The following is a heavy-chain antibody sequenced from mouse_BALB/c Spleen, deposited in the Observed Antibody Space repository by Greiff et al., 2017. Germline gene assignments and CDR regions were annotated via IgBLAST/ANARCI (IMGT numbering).Heavy chain of an antibody. CDR3: ARGYGNYDYAMDY. Sequence: EVKLVESGPSLVKPSQTLSLTCSVTGDSITSGYWNWIRKFPGNKLEYMGYISYSGSTYYNPSLKSRISITRDTSKNQYYLQLNSVTTEDTATYYCARGYGNYDYAMDYWGQGTSVTVSS. CDR1: GDSITSGY. J-gene: IGHJ4*01. D-gene: IGHD2-10*02. CDR2: ISYSGST. V-gene: IGHV3-8*02.